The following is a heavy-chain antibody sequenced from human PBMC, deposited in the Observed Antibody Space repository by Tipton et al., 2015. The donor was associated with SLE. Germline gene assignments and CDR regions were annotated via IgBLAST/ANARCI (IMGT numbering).Heavy chain of an antibody. J-gene: IGHJ4*02. Sequence: SLRLSCAASGFIFSSYAMSWVRQAPGKGLEWVSAISGSGGSTYYADSVKGRFTISRDNSKNTLYLQMNSLRAEDTAVYYCAKEGLGGYYFDYWGQGTLVTVSS. CDR1: GFIFSSYA. D-gene: IGHD3-16*01. CDR2: ISGSGGST. V-gene: IGHV3-23*01. CDR3: AKEGLGGYYFDY.